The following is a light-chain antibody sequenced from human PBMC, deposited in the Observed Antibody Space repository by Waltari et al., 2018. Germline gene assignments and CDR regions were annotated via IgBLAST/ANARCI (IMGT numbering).Light chain of an antibody. J-gene: IGLJ2*01. Sequence: QSVLTQPPSVSGAPGQTVTIPCTGSSSNIGAGYDVNWYQHLPGTAPKLLIYLNSDRPSGVPDRFSGSKSGTSASLAITGLQAEDEADYYCQSYDNSLSAYVVFGGGTKLTVL. CDR1: SSNIGAGYD. CDR2: LNS. CDR3: QSYDNSLSAYVV. V-gene: IGLV1-40*01.